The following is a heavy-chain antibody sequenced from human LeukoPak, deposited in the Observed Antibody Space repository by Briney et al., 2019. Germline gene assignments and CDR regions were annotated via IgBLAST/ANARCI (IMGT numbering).Heavy chain of an antibody. Sequence: PSETLSLTCTVSGGSISSSSYYWGWIRQPPGEGLEWIGSIYYSGSTYYNPSLKSRVTISVDTSKNQFSLKLSSVTAADTAVYYCARLLTIGSSGYYYDYWGQGTLVTVSS. CDR2: IYYSGST. V-gene: IGHV4-39*01. CDR3: ARLLTIGSSGYYYDY. D-gene: IGHD3-22*01. J-gene: IGHJ4*02. CDR1: GGSISSSSYY.